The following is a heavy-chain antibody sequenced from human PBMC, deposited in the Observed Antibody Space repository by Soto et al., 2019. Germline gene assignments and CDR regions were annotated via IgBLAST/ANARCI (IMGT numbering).Heavy chain of an antibody. V-gene: IGHV6-1*01. CDR2: TYYRSKWYN. CDR1: GDSVSSNSAA. CDR3: ARGEDPLLKYYYYGMDV. D-gene: IGHD1-26*01. Sequence: SQTLSLTCVISGDSVSSNSAALNWIRQSPSRGLEWLGRTYYRSKWYNDYAVSVKSRITINPDTSKNQFSLQLNSVTPEDTAVYYCARGEDPLLKYYYYGMDVWGQGTTVTVSS. J-gene: IGHJ6*02.